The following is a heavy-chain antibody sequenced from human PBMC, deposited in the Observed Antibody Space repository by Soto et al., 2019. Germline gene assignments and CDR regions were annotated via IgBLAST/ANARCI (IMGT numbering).Heavy chain of an antibody. V-gene: IGHV3-48*01. CDR3: ARTDSSGYYYRRWFDP. Sequence: GGSLRLSCAASGFTFSRYAMNWVRQAPGKGLEWVSYISSSISIVYCADSVKGRFTISRDNAKNSLFLQMNSLRAEDTAVYYCARTDSSGYYYRRWFDPWGQGTLVTVSS. CDR1: GFTFSRYA. J-gene: IGHJ5*02. D-gene: IGHD3-22*01. CDR2: ISSSISIV.